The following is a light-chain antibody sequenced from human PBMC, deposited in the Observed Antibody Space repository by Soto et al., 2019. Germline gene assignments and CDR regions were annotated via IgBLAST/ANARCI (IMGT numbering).Light chain of an antibody. Sequence: EIVLTQSPATLSLSPGERATLSCRASQSVSSYLAWYQQKPGQAPRLLIYDASNRATGIAARFSGSGSGTGFHLTNSRLGAGGFAVYFRQARSKWPRTFGQGTKVEIK. J-gene: IGKJ1*01. CDR1: QSVSSY. V-gene: IGKV3-11*01. CDR2: DAS. CDR3: QARSKWPRT.